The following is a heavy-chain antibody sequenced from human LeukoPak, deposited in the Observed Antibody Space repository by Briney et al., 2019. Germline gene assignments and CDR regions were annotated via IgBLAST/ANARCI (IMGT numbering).Heavy chain of an antibody. CDR3: ARGGWTYYDILTGYFVY. CDR1: GYTFTSYY. CDR2: INPSGGST. D-gene: IGHD3-9*01. V-gene: IGHV1-46*01. Sequence: ASVKVSCKASGYTFTSYYMHWVRPAPGQGLEWMGIINPSGGSTSYAQKFQGRVTMTRDTSTSTVYMELSSLRSEDTAVYYCARGGWTYYDILTGYFVYWGQGTLVTVSS. J-gene: IGHJ4*02.